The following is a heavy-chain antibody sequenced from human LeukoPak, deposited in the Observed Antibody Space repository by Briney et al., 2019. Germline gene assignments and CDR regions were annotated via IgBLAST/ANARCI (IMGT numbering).Heavy chain of an antibody. CDR3: ARASGSSWYYYYGMDV. V-gene: IGHV4-39*07. J-gene: IGHJ6*02. CDR2: IYYSGST. D-gene: IGHD6-13*01. CDR1: GGSISSSSYY. Sequence: PSETLSLTCTVSGGSISSSSYYWGWIRQPPGKGLEWIGSIYYSGSTYYNPSLKSRVTISVDTSKNQFSLKLSSVTAADTAVYYCARASGSSWYYYYGMDVWGQGTTVTVSS.